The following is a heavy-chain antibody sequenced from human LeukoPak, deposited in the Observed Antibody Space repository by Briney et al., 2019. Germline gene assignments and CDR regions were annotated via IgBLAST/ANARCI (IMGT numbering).Heavy chain of an antibody. Sequence: SETLSLTCTVSGGSISSYYWSWIRQLPGKGLEWIGYIYYSGSTNYNPSLKSRVTISVDTSKNQFSLKLSSVTAADTAVYYCASDRIEVDAFDIWGQGTMVTVSS. V-gene: IGHV4-59*08. CDR2: IYYSGST. CDR3: ASDRIEVDAFDI. D-gene: IGHD2-15*01. CDR1: GGSISSYY. J-gene: IGHJ3*02.